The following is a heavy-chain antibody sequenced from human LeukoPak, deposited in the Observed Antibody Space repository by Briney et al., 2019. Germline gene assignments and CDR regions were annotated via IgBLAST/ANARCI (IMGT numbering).Heavy chain of an antibody. CDR1: GGSFSGYY. Sequence: SETLSLTCAVYGGSFSGYYWSWIRQPPRKGLEWIGEINHSGSTNYNPSLKSRVTISVDTSKNQYSLKLSSVTAADTAVYYCARDGVGSGSYYNVHFDYWGQGTLVTVSS. CDR2: INHSGST. J-gene: IGHJ4*02. D-gene: IGHD3-10*01. V-gene: IGHV4-34*01. CDR3: ARDGVGSGSYYNVHFDY.